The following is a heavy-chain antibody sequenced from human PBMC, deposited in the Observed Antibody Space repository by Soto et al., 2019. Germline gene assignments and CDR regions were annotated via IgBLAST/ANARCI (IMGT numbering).Heavy chain of an antibody. Sequence: QVQLEQSGPGLVKPSQTLSLTCKISGGYISSVNHYWSWIRQSPGEGLEWIGYIFDSGTTHYNPSLRGVVTISGDTSQSQFSLTIHSVSVADTAVYYCAREVSWIGGFDYWGQGTLVTVSS. J-gene: IGHJ4*02. CDR2: IFDSGTT. CDR1: GGYISSVNHY. V-gene: IGHV4-31*01. D-gene: IGHD2-15*01. CDR3: AREVSWIGGFDY.